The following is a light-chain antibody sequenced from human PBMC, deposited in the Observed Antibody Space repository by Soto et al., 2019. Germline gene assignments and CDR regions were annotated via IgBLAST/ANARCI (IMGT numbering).Light chain of an antibody. V-gene: IGLV2-8*01. CDR1: NSDVGGYNY. Sequence: QSVLTQPPSASGSPGQSVAISCTGTNSDVGGYNYVSWYQQHPGKAPKLMIYDVNKRPSGVPDRFSGSKSGNTASLTVSGLQAEDEADYYCSSYAGSTTFDVFGTGTRSPS. CDR3: SSYAGSTTFDV. CDR2: DVN. J-gene: IGLJ1*01.